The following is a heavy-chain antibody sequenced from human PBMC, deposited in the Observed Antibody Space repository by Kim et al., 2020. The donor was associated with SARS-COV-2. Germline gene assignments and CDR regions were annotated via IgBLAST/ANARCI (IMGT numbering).Heavy chain of an antibody. D-gene: IGHD3-3*01. CDR1: GGSISSGGYY. V-gene: IGHV4-31*03. J-gene: IGHJ4*02. CDR3: ARRNFLIGHNEIDY. Sequence: SETLSLTCTVSGGSISSGGYYWSWIRQEPGKGLEWIGYIHHSGTTSYNPSLKSRVTISVDTSKSQFSLKLSSVTAADTAVYYCARRNFLIGHNEIDYWGQGTLVTVSS. CDR2: IHHSGTT.